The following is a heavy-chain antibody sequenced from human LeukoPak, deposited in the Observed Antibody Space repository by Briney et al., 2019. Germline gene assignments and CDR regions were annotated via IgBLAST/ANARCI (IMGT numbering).Heavy chain of an antibody. CDR2: ISYDGSNK. V-gene: IGHV3-30*18. CDR3: AKRAFDWLFSHRSDAFDI. D-gene: IGHD3-9*01. J-gene: IGHJ3*02. Sequence: LSLTCTVSGGSISSSSYYWGWIRQPPGKGLEWVAVISYDGSNKYYADSVKGRFTISRDNSKNTLYLQMNSLRAEDTAVYYCAKRAFDWLFSHRSDAFDIWGQGTMVTVSS. CDR1: GGSISSSS.